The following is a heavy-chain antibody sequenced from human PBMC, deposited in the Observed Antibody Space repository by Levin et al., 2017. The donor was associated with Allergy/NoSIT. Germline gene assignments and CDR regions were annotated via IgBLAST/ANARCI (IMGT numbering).Heavy chain of an antibody. V-gene: IGHV3-64*01. D-gene: IGHD2-15*01. CDR2: ISSNGGST. CDR1: GFTFSSYA. CDR3: ARVVAAARGIHYYYYMDG. J-gene: IGHJ6*03. Sequence: GGSLRLSCAASGFTFSSYAMHWVRQAPGKGLEYVSAISSNGGSTYYANSVKGRFTISRDNSKNTLYLQMGSLRAEDMAVYYCARVVAAARGIHYYYYMDGWGKGTTVTVSS.